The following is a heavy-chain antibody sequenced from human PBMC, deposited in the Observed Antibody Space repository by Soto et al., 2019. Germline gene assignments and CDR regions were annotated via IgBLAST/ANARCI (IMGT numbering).Heavy chain of an antibody. V-gene: IGHV3-23*01. J-gene: IGHJ4*02. CDR1: GFTFTNYA. CDR3: AKDPYYDFWSGRYYVDY. Sequence: EVQLLESGGGLVQPGGSLRVSCAASGFTFTNYAMNWDRQAPGTGLEWVSAISGSVDRTYYADSVKGRFTISRDNTRHTLYLQMNSRSAGDTVVYYCAKDPYYDFWSGRYYVDYWGQRTLVTVSS. CDR2: ISGSVDRT. D-gene: IGHD3-3*01.